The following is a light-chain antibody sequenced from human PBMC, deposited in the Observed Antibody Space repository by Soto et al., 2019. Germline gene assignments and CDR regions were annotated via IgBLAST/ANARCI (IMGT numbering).Light chain of an antibody. CDR1: SSDVGGYNY. J-gene: IGLJ1*01. CDR2: DVS. Sequence: QSALTQPASVSGSPGQSITISCTGTSSDVGGYNYVSWYQQHPGTAPKLLIYDVSNRPSGVSNRFSGSKSGNTASLTISGLQAEDQADYYCSSYPRTSTYVFGTATKLTVL. CDR3: SSYPRTSTYV. V-gene: IGLV2-14*01.